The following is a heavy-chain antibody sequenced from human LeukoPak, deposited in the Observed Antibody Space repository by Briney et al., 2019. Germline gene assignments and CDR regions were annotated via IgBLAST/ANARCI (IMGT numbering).Heavy chain of an antibody. CDR1: GYTFTNYG. CDR2: INTNTGNP. CDR3: ARGQDYFDSSGYFPVVRH. J-gene: IGHJ4*02. Sequence: ASVKVSCKASGYTFTNYGLNWVRQAPGQGLEWMGWINTNTGNPTYAQGFTGRFVFSLDTSVSTAYLQINTLKTEDTAVYYCARGQDYFDSSGYFPVVRHWGQGTLVTVSS. D-gene: IGHD3-22*01. V-gene: IGHV7-4-1*02.